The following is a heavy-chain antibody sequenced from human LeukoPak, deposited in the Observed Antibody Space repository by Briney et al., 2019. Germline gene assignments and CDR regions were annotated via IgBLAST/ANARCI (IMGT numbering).Heavy chain of an antibody. D-gene: IGHD7-27*01. Sequence: PSETLSLTCAVYGGSFSGYYWSWIRQPPGKGLEWIGYIYYSGSTNYNPSLKSRVTISVDTSKNQFSLKLSSVTAADTAVYYCASNPPRTGDFNSWGQGALVTVSS. CDR1: GGSFSGYY. CDR2: IYYSGST. J-gene: IGHJ4*02. V-gene: IGHV4-59*01. CDR3: ASNPPRTGDFNS.